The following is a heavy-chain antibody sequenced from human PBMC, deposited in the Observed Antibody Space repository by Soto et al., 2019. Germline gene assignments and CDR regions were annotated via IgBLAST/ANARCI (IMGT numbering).Heavy chain of an antibody. J-gene: IGHJ5*02. D-gene: IGHD3-16*02. Sequence: SETLSLTCTVSGGSISSSSSYWGWIRQPPGKGLEWIGSIYYSGSTSYNPSIKSRVTISVDTPKNQFSLKRSSVTAADTAVYYCARLQGDYVWGSYRIGWFDPWGQGTLVTVSS. CDR3: ARLQGDYVWGSYRIGWFDP. V-gene: IGHV4-39*01. CDR2: IYYSGST. CDR1: GGSISSSSSY.